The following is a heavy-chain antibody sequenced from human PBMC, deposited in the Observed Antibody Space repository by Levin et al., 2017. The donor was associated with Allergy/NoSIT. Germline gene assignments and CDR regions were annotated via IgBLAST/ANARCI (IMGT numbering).Heavy chain of an antibody. V-gene: IGHV3-23*01. CDR2: ISGSGAST. J-gene: IGHJ4*02. Sequence: GESLKISCAASGFTFNNYAMSWVRQAPGKGLEWVSAISGSGASTYYADSVKGRFTISRDNSKNTLYLQMNSLRAEDTAVYYCAKESYDSWSGSDHWGQGTLVIVSS. CDR1: GFTFNNYA. D-gene: IGHD3-3*01. CDR3: AKESYDSWSGSDH.